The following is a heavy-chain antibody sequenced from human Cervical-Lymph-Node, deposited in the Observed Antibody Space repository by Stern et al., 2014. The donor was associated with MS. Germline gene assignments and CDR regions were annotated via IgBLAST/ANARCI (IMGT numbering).Heavy chain of an antibody. CDR2: MFPGRFDM. Sequence: EVQLVESGPEVKRPGASLKISCQASGYTFTSYWIGWVRQMPGKGLEWIALMFPGRFDMRSTPSSQGQVTISANMSSSTAAVHWNKRKASVTAIYCCARQRYFDYWGQGTLVTVSS. CDR1: GYTFTSYW. V-gene: IGHV5-51*01. CDR3: ARQRYFDY. J-gene: IGHJ4*02.